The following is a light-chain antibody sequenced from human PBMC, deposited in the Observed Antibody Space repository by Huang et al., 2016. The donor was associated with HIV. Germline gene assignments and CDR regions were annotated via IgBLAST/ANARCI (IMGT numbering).Light chain of an antibody. CDR3: QQYNNWPPAT. V-gene: IGKV3-15*01. CDR2: GAS. Sequence: EIVMTQSPATLSVSPGESATLSCRASQSVSSNLAWYHQKPGQAPRLLIYGASTRATGIPARFSGSGSGTEFTLTISSLQSEDFAVYYCQQYNNWPPATFGPGTKVDIK. J-gene: IGKJ3*01. CDR1: QSVSSN.